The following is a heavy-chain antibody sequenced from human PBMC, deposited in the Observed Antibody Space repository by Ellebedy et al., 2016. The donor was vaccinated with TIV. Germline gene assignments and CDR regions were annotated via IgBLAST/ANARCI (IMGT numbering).Heavy chain of an antibody. CDR2: IGGSGSKI. D-gene: IGHD3-10*01. J-gene: IGHJ4*02. V-gene: IGHV3-11*01. CDR1: GFIFSDYY. CDR3: ARTYGSGRYSHFDA. Sequence: GGSLRLSCAASGFIFSDYYMTWIRQAPGKGLEWVSYIGGSGSKIYYAESVKGRFTISRDNAKNSLFLQMNSLRAEDTAVYYCARTYGSGRYSHFDAWGQGSLVTVSS.